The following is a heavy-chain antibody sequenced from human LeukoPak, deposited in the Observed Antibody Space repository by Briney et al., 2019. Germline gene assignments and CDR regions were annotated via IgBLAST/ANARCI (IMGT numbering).Heavy chain of an antibody. V-gene: IGHV1-2*02. CDR1: GYTFTGYY. Sequence: ASVKVSCKASGYTFTGYYMHWVRQAPGQGLEWMGWINHNSGGTNYAQKFQGRVTMTRDTSISTAYMELSRLRSDDTAVYYCAREGSRDGYNLGYDYWGQGTLVTVSS. CDR2: INHNSGGT. D-gene: IGHD5-24*01. J-gene: IGHJ4*02. CDR3: AREGSRDGYNLGYDY.